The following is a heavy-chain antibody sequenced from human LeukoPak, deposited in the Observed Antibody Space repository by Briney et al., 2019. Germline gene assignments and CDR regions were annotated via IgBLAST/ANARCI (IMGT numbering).Heavy chain of an antibody. D-gene: IGHD3-22*01. CDR2: ISDGGSTT. V-gene: IGHV3-74*01. J-gene: IGHJ4*02. Sequence: GGSLRLSCAASGFTFSSYTMKWVRQAPGKGLVWVSRISDGGSTTTYADSVKGRFTISRDNAKNTLYLQMNGLRAEDTAVYYCSRSAYYDGSGNYYDYWGQGTLVTVSS. CDR3: SRSAYYDGSGNYYDY. CDR1: GFTFSSYT.